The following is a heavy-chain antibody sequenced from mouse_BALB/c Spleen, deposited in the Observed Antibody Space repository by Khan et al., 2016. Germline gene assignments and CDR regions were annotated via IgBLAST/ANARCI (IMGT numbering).Heavy chain of an antibody. Sequence: QVQLKESGAELTKPGASVKMSCKASGYTFTSYWMHWVKQRPGQGLEWIGYINPSTGYTEYNQKFKDKATLTADKSSSTAYMQLSSLTSEDSAVYYCARMGYYAYWGQGTLVTVSA. D-gene: IGHD3-1*01. J-gene: IGHJ3*01. V-gene: IGHV1-7*01. CDR3: ARMGYYAY. CDR1: GYTFTSYW. CDR2: INPSTGYT.